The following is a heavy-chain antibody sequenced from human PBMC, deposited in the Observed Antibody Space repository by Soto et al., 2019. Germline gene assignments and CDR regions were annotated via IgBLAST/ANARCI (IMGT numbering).Heavy chain of an antibody. Sequence: QVQLVESGGGVVQPGRSLRLSCAASGFTFSSYAMHWVRQAPGMGLEWVAVISYDGGNKYYADSVKGRFTSSRDNSKNTLYLQMNSLRAEDTAVYYCARGRIAAAGQKRYFDLWGRGTLVTVS. CDR3: ARGRIAAAGQKRYFDL. CDR2: ISYDGGNK. CDR1: GFTFSSYA. D-gene: IGHD6-13*01. V-gene: IGHV3-30-3*01. J-gene: IGHJ2*01.